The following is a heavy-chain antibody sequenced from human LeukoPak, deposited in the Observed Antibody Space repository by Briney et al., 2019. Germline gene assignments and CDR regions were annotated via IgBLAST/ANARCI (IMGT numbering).Heavy chain of an antibody. CDR3: AKKSYGGNLGY. V-gene: IGHV3-23*01. Sequence: GGSLRLSCAASGFTFSSYAMSWVRQAPGKGLEWVSAISGSGGSTYYADSVKGGFTSSRENSKNTLYLQMNSLRAEDTAVYYCAKKSYGGNLGYWGQGTLVTVSS. CDR2: ISGSGGST. D-gene: IGHD4-23*01. CDR1: GFTFSSYA. J-gene: IGHJ4*02.